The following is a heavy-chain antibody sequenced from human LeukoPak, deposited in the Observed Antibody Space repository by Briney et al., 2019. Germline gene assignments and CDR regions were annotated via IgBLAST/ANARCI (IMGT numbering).Heavy chain of an antibody. Sequence: KLSETLSLTCTVSGDSISSTSYYWDWIRQPPGKGLEWIGSIYNSGTTYYNPSLKSRVTISVDTSKNQFSLKVSSVTAADTAVYYCASRVYGLGSFNYWGQGTLVTVSS. CDR1: GDSISSTSYY. D-gene: IGHD3-10*01. V-gene: IGHV4-39*01. CDR2: IYNSGTT. CDR3: ASRVYGLGSFNY. J-gene: IGHJ4*01.